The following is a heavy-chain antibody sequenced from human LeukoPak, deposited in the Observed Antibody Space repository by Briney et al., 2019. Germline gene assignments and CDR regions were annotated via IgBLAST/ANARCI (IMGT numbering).Heavy chain of an antibody. V-gene: IGHV4-4*07. D-gene: IGHD1-26*01. CDR1: GGSISSYY. CDR2: IYTSGST. Sequence: SETLSLTCTVSGGSISSYYWSWIRHPAGKGLEWIGRIYTSGSTNYNPSLKSRVTMSVDTSKNQFSLKLSSVTAADTAVYYCARDLVSSGIVAERSAFDIWGQGTMVTVSS. CDR3: ARDLVSSGIVAERSAFDI. J-gene: IGHJ3*02.